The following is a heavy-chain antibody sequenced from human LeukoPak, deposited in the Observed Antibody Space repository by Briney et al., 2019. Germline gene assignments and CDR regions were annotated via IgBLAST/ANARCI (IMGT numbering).Heavy chain of an antibody. CDR3: ARDNYDNSGYYHAYFDY. D-gene: IGHD3-22*01. V-gene: IGHV4-59*01. CDR1: GGSISSYY. Sequence: SETLSLTRTVSGGSISSYYWSWIRQPPGKGLEWIGYISYSGSTNYNPSLKSRVTISLATSKNQFSLKLSSVTAADTAMYYCARDNYDNSGYYHAYFDYWGQGTLVTVSS. J-gene: IGHJ4*02. CDR2: ISYSGST.